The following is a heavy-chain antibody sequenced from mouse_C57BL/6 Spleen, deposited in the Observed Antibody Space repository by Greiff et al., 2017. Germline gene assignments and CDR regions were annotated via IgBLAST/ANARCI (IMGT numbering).Heavy chain of an antibody. Sequence: QVQLQQSGAELVRPGASVTLSCKASGYTFTDYEMHWVKQTPVHGLEWIGAIDPETGGTAYNQKFKGKAILTADKSSSTAYMELRSLTSEDSAVYYCTRCNYGAMDYWGQGTSVTGSS. CDR2: IDPETGGT. CDR3: TRCNYGAMDY. D-gene: IGHD2-1*01. J-gene: IGHJ4*01. CDR1: GYTFTDYE. V-gene: IGHV1-15*01.